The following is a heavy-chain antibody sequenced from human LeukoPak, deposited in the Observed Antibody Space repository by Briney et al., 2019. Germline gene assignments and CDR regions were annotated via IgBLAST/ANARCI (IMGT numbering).Heavy chain of an antibody. CDR2: IRSDSNYI. V-gene: IGHV3-21*01. J-gene: IGHJ4*02. Sequence: GSLRLSCAASGFTFSSYSMNWVRQAPGKGLQWVSSIRSDSNYISYADSLKGRFTISRDNAKNSLYLQMHSLRAEDTAVYYCARDLQDFDYWGQGTLVIVSS. CDR3: ARDLQDFDY. CDR1: GFTFSSYS.